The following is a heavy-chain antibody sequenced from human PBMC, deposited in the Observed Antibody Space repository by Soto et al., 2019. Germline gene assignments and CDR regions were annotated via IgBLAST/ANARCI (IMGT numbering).Heavy chain of an antibody. CDR3: ARSGDNYNLLDY. CDR1: GFTFSDYY. Sequence: GGSLRLSCVGSGFTFSDYYMSWIRQAPGKGLEWISYSSNSGTFTKYADSVKGRFSISRDNTKNLLFLQMNSLRAEDTALYYCARSGDNYNLLDYWGQGTPVTVSS. V-gene: IGHV3-11*06. J-gene: IGHJ4*02. CDR2: SSNSGTFT. D-gene: IGHD1-1*01.